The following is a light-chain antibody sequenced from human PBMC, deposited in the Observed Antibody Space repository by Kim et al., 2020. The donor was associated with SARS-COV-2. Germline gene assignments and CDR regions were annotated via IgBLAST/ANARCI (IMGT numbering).Light chain of an antibody. Sequence: QSALTQPPSASGTAGHSCNGTSSDVGSYKFVSWYQQRPGKAPKLMIYEVTKRRLGVPDRFSGSKSGNTASLTVTGLQPEDEADFYCASYAGSKNYVFGTGTKVTVL. J-gene: IGLJ1*01. CDR2: EVT. CDR3: ASYAGSKNYV. CDR1: SSDVGSYKF. V-gene: IGLV2-8*01.